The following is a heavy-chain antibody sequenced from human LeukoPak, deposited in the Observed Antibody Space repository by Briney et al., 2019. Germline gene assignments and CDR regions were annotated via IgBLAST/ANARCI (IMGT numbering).Heavy chain of an antibody. CDR3: ARGVYIAAAQYAY. CDR2: IYYSGAT. V-gene: IGHV4-59*01. D-gene: IGHD6-13*01. J-gene: IGHJ4*02. CDR1: GGSIGTYS. Sequence: SETLSLTCTVSGGSIGTYSWNWIRQPPGKGLEWIGYIYYSGATNYNPSLKSRVTISVDTSKNQFSLKLSSVTAADTAVYYCARGVYIAAAQYAYWGQGTLVTVSS.